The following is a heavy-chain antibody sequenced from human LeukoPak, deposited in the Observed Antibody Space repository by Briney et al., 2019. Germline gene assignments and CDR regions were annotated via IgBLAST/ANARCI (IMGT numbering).Heavy chain of an antibody. CDR3: ARSVGYCSSTSCYMGSGVLDY. J-gene: IGHJ4*02. V-gene: IGHV4-39*07. CDR2: INHSGST. CDR1: GGSISSGDYY. Sequence: PSETLSLTCTVSGGSISSGDYYWSWIRQPPGKGLEWIGEINHSGSTNYNPSLKSRVTISVDTSKNQFSLKLSSVTAADTAVYYCARSVGYCSSTSCYMGSGVLDYWGQGTLVTVSS. D-gene: IGHD2-2*02.